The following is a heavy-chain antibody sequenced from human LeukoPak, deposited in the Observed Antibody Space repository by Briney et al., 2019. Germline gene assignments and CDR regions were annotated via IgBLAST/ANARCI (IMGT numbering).Heavy chain of an antibody. CDR2: INPNSGDT. V-gene: IGHV1-2*02. J-gene: IGHJ4*02. CDR3: ARDRNTMILID. CDR1: GYTFTNYY. D-gene: IGHD3-22*01. Sequence: GASVKVSCKASGYTFTNYYVHWVRQAPGQGLEWMGWINPNSGDTNYAQKFQGRVTMTRDTSISTAYMELSSLRSDDAAVYYCARDRNTMILIDWGQGTLVTVSS.